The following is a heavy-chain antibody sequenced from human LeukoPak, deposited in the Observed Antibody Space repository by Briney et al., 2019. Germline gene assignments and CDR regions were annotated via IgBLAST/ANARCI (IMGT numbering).Heavy chain of an antibody. J-gene: IGHJ6*03. CDR2: ISAYNGNT. V-gene: IGHV1-18*01. Sequence: ASVKVSCKASGYSSTSYGISWVRQAPGQGLEWMGWISAYNGNTNYAQKLQGRVTMTTDTSTSTAYMELRSLRSDDTAVYYCARDQLASGYYYMDVWGKGTTVTVSS. CDR1: GYSSTSYG. CDR3: ARDQLASGYYYMDV. D-gene: IGHD1-1*01.